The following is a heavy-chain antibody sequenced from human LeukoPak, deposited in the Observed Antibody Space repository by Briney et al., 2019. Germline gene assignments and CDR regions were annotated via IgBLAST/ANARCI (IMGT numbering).Heavy chain of an antibody. J-gene: IGHJ6*03. V-gene: IGHV3-53*01. D-gene: IGHD4-17*01. CDR3: ARVGSTVTTTYYYYYMDV. CDR2: IYSGGST. CDR1: GFTFSSNY. Sequence: GGSLRLSCAASGFTFSSNYMSWVRQAPGKGLEWVSVIYSGGSTYYADSVKGRFTISRDNSKNTLYLQMNSLRAEDTAVYYCARVGSTVTTTYYYYYMDVWGKGTTVTVSS.